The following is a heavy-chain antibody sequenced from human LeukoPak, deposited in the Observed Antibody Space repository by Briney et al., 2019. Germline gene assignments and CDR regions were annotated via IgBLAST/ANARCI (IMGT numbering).Heavy chain of an antibody. CDR3: ARGPTQELHFDY. Sequence: SVKVSCKAFEGTFSSYAISWVRQAPGQGLEWMGGIIPIFGTANYAQKFQGRVTITADESTSTAYMELSSLRSEDTAVYYCARGPTQELHFDYWGQGTLVTVSS. CDR2: IIPIFGTA. V-gene: IGHV1-69*13. D-gene: IGHD1-26*01. CDR1: EGTFSSYA. J-gene: IGHJ4*02.